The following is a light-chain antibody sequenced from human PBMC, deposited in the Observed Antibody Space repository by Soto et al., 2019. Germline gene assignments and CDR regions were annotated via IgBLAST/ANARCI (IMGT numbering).Light chain of an antibody. V-gene: IGKV1-5*03. Sequence: DIQMTQSPSTLSASVGDTVTITCRASQSVDKWLAWYQQKPGRAPKLLIYKASTLEGGVPSRFGGSGSGTEFTLTISNFQPDDFATYYCQQYDTSSRAFGQGTTVEVK. J-gene: IGKJ1*01. CDR3: QQYDTSSRA. CDR1: QSVDKW. CDR2: KAS.